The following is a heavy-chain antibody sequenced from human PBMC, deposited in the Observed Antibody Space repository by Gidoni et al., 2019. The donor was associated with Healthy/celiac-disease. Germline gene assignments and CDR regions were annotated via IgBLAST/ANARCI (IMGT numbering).Heavy chain of an antibody. CDR1: GYPFTSYS. CDR3: ASDGPEGIPLRYGMDV. J-gene: IGHJ6*02. CDR2: INPSGGST. V-gene: IGHV1-46*01. D-gene: IGHD2-21*01. Sequence: QVQLVQSGAEVKKPGASVKFSCKASGYPFTSYSMHWVRQAPGQGLEWMGIINPSGGSTSYAQKFQGRVTMTRDTSTSTVYMELSSLRSEDTAVYYCASDGPEGIPLRYGMDVWGQGTTVTVSS.